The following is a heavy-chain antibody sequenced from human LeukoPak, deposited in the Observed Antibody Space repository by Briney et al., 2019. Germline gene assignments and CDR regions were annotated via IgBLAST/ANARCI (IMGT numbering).Heavy chain of an antibody. D-gene: IGHD3-10*01. V-gene: IGHV3-21*01. CDR2: ISSSSTYI. CDR3: ARDAELWFGELLHYYYYYGMDV. J-gene: IGHJ6*02. CDR1: GFTFSTYS. Sequence: GGSLRLSCAASGFTFSTYSMNWVRQAPGQGLEWVSSISSSSTYIYYADSVKGRFTISRDNAKNSLYLQMNSLRAEDTAVYYCARDAELWFGELLHYYYYYGMDVWGQGTTVTVSS.